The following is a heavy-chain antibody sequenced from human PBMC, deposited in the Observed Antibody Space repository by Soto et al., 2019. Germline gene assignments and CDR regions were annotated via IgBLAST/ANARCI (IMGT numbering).Heavy chain of an antibody. Sequence: SVKVFCKASGSTFSSYAISWVRQAPGQGLEWRGGIIPIFVTANDAQKFQGRVTITADKSTSTAYMELSSLRSEDTAVYYCARDSTTAWYFDLWGRGTLVTVSS. CDR3: ARDSTTAWYFDL. CDR1: GSTFSSYA. V-gene: IGHV1-69*06. D-gene: IGHD1-26*01. J-gene: IGHJ2*01. CDR2: IIPIFVTA.